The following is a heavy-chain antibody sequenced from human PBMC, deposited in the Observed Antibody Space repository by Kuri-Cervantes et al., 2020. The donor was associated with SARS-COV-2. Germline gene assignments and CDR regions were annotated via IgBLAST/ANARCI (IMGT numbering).Heavy chain of an antibody. CDR2: IYYSGST. D-gene: IGHD2-15*01. J-gene: IGHJ6*02. Sequence: ESLKISCTVSGGSISSYYWSWIRQPPGKGLEWIGYIYYSGSTNYNPSLKSRVTISVDTSKNQFSLKLSSVTAADTAVYYCARGRILRSNYDMDVWGQGTTVTVSS. CDR3: ARGRILRSNYDMDV. CDR1: GGSISSYY. V-gene: IGHV4-59*01.